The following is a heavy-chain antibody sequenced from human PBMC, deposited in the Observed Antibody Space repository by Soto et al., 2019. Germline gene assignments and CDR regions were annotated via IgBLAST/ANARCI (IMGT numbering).Heavy chain of an antibody. V-gene: IGHV4-59*01. Sequence: SETLSLTCSVSGVSISSDYWSWIRQPPGKGLEWIGDIYPSGATTYNPSLKSRVTISEDTSKNQFSLEVTSVTAADTAVYYCATKITKGAAAGWFDPWGQGTLVTVSS. D-gene: IGHD6-13*01. CDR3: ATKITKGAAAGWFDP. CDR1: GVSISSDY. CDR2: IYPSGAT. J-gene: IGHJ5*02.